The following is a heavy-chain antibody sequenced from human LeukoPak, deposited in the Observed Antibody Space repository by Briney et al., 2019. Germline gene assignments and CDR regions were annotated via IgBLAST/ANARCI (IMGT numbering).Heavy chain of an antibody. Sequence: GGSLRLSCAASGFTFSSYAMSWVRQAPGKGLEWVSAISGSGGSTYYADSVKGRFTISRDNSKNTLYLQMNSLRAEDTAVYYCADSFGNWNYNDYWGQGTLVTVSS. V-gene: IGHV3-23*01. CDR2: ISGSGGST. D-gene: IGHD1-1*01. CDR1: GFTFSSYA. CDR3: ADSFGNWNYNDY. J-gene: IGHJ4*02.